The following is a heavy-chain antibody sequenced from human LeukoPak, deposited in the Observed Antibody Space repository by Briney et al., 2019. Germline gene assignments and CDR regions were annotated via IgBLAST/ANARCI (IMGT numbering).Heavy chain of an antibody. J-gene: IGHJ4*02. V-gene: IGHV3-23*01. Sequence: GGSLRLSCAASGFTFSSYGMSWVRQAPGRGLEWVSVISTRSDAKYYADSVKGRFTISRDNSKNTLYLQMNSLRAEDTAVYYCAKLRLTGTTDFFDYWGQGTLVTVSS. CDR1: GFTFSSYG. CDR3: AKLRLTGTTDFFDY. D-gene: IGHD1-7*01. CDR2: ISTRSDAK.